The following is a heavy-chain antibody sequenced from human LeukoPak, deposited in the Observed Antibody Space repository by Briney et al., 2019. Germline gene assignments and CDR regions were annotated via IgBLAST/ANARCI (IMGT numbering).Heavy chain of an antibody. Sequence: GGSLRLSCAASGFTFSDYAINWVRQAPGKGLEWVSTISGSGGSTYYADSVKGRFTISRDNSKNTLYLQMNSLRAEDTAVYYCAKAPMYDLWSGEFDYWGQGSLVTVSS. CDR2: ISGSGGST. CDR3: AKAPMYDLWSGEFDY. D-gene: IGHD3-3*01. V-gene: IGHV3-23*01. CDR1: GFTFSDYA. J-gene: IGHJ4*02.